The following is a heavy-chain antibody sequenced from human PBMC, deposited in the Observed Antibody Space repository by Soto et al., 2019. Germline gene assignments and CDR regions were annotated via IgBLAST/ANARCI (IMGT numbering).Heavy chain of an antibody. D-gene: IGHD1-26*01. CDR1: GGSFSGYY. J-gene: IGHJ4*02. CDR3: ARGPIVGAARRPFDY. CDR2: INHSGST. V-gene: IGHV4-34*01. Sequence: SETLSLSCAVYGGSFSGYYWSWIRQPPGKGLEWIGEINHSGSTNYNPSLKSRVTISVDTSKNQFSLKLSSVTAADTAVYYCARGPIVGAARRPFDYWGQGTLVTVS.